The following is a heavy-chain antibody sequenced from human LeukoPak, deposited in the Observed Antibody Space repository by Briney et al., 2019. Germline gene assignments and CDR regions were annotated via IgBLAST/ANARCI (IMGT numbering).Heavy chain of an antibody. V-gene: IGHV4-61*01. Sequence: PSETLSLTCTVSGGSVSSGSYYWSWIRQPPGKGLEWIGYIYYSGSTNYNPSLKSRVTISVDTSKNQFSLKLNSVTAADTAVYYCARLYSGYDPDYWGQGTLVTVSS. CDR1: GGSVSSGSYY. CDR2: IYYSGST. CDR3: ARLYSGYDPDY. D-gene: IGHD5-12*01. J-gene: IGHJ4*02.